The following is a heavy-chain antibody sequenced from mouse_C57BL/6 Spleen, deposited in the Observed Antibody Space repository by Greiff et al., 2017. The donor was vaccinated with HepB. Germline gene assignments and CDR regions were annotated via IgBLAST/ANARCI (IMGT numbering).Heavy chain of an antibody. Sequence: QVQLQQPGAELVMPGASVKLSCKASGYTFTSYWMHWVKQRPGQGLEWIGEIDPSDSYTNYNQKFKGKSTLTVDKSSSTAYMQLSSLTSEDSAVYYCARVDLRLSDYWGQGTTLTVSS. V-gene: IGHV1-69*01. J-gene: IGHJ2*01. CDR3: ARVDLRLSDY. CDR1: GYTFTSYW. D-gene: IGHD2-12*01. CDR2: IDPSDSYT.